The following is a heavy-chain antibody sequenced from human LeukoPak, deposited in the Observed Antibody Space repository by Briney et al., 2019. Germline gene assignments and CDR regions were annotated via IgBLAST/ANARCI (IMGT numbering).Heavy chain of an antibody. Sequence: SETLSLTCTVSGGSISSSSYYWGWICQPPGKGLEWIGSIYYSGSTYYNPSLKSRVTISVDTSKNQFSLKLTSVTAADTAVYYCASRNDILTGYVFDFWGQGTLVTVSS. D-gene: IGHD3-9*01. CDR2: IYYSGST. J-gene: IGHJ4*02. V-gene: IGHV4-39*01. CDR3: ASRNDILTGYVFDF. CDR1: GGSISSSSYY.